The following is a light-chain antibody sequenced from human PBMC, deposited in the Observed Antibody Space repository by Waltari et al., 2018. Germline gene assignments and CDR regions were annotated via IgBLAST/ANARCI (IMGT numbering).Light chain of an antibody. CDR2: HAS. Sequence: EIVLTQSPGTLSLSPGERATLSCRASQSVGRYLVWYQQEPGQAPRLLIYHASIRATGIPDRFSGSGSGTDFSLTISRLEPEDFAVYYCQKYESLPATFGQGTKVEI. CDR3: QKYESLPAT. V-gene: IGKV3-20*01. J-gene: IGKJ1*01. CDR1: QSVGRY.